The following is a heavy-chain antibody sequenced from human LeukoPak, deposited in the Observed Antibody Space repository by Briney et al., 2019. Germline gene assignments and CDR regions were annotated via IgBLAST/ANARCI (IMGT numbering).Heavy chain of an antibody. CDR1: GGSFSGYY. J-gene: IGHJ5*02. CDR2: INHSGST. Sequence: PSETLSLTCAVYGGSFSGYYWSWIRQPPGEGLEWIGEINHSGSTNYNPSLKSRVTISVDTSKNQFSLKLRSVTAADTAVYYCARLGGAAAGGGAIFDPWGQGTLVTVSS. V-gene: IGHV4-34*01. D-gene: IGHD6-13*01. CDR3: ARLGGAAAGGGAIFDP.